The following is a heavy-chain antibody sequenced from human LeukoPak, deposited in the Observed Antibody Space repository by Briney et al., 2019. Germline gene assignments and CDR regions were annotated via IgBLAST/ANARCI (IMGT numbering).Heavy chain of an antibody. V-gene: IGHV4-34*01. CDR1: GGSFSGYY. CDR2: INHSGST. Sequence: SETLSLTCAVYGGSFSGYYWSWIRQPPGKGLEWIGEINHSGSTNYNPSLKSRVTISVDTSKNQFSLKLSSVTAADTAVYYCARKLPMVRGVDAFDIWGQGTMVTVSS. D-gene: IGHD3-10*01. CDR3: ARKLPMVRGVDAFDI. J-gene: IGHJ3*02.